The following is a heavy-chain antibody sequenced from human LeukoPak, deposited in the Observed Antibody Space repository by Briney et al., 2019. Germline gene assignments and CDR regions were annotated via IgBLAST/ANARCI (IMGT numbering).Heavy chain of an antibody. J-gene: IGHJ6*03. D-gene: IGHD3-22*01. CDR2: TYTSGST. Sequence: PSETLSLTCTVSGGSISSYYWSWIRQPAGKGLEWIGRTYTSGSTNYNPSLKSRVTMSVDTSKNQFSLKLSSVTAADTAVYYCARVESLGYYDSSGYYSDMDVWGKGTTVTVSS. CDR3: ARVESLGYYDSSGYYSDMDV. CDR1: GGSISSYY. V-gene: IGHV4-4*07.